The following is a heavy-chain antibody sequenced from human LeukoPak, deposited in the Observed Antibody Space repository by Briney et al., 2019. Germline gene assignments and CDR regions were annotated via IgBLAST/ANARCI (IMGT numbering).Heavy chain of an antibody. D-gene: IGHD3-22*01. CDR1: GITFKTYW. CDR2: IKQDGSDK. V-gene: IGHV3-7*01. CDR3: ARACYYDSSGYCHDAFDI. J-gene: IGHJ3*02. Sequence: GGSLRLSCAASGITFKTYWMSWVRQAPRKGLEWVANIKQDGSDKYYVDSVKGRLTISRDNARNSLYLQMNSLRAEDTAVYYCARACYYDSSGYCHDAFDIWGQGTMVTVSS.